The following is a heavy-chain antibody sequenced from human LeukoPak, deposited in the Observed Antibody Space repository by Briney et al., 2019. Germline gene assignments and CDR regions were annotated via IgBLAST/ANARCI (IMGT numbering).Heavy chain of an antibody. CDR3: AREKLPTGVVVAATSYYYYGMDV. V-gene: IGHV1-46*01. D-gene: IGHD2-15*01. J-gene: IGHJ6*02. CDR1: GYTFTSHY. CDR2: INPSGGST. Sequence: ASVKVSCKASGYTFTSHYMHWVRQAPGQGLEWMGIINPSGGSTSYAQKFQGRVTMTRDTSTSTVYMELSSLRSEDTAVYYCAREKLPTGVVVAATSYYYYGMDVWGQGTTVTVSS.